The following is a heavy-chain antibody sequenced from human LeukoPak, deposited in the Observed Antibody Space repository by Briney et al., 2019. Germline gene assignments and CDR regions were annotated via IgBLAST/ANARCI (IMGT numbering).Heavy chain of an antibody. CDR2: IKQDGSEK. D-gene: IGHD4-17*01. CDR1: GFTFSSYW. J-gene: IGHJ4*02. V-gene: IGHV3-7*01. Sequence: GGSLRLSCAASGFTFSSYWMSWVRQAPGKGPEWVANIKQDGSEKYYVDSVKGRFTISRDNAKNSLYLQMNSLRAEDTAVYYCARARRATVTTYYFDYWGQGTLVTVSS. CDR3: ARARRATVTTYYFDY.